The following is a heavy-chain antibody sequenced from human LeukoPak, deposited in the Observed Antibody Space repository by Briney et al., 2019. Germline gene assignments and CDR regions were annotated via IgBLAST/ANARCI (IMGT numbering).Heavy chain of an antibody. Sequence: SETLSLTCAVYGGSFSGYYWSWIRQPPGKGLEWIGEINHSGSTNYNPSLKSRVTISVDTSKNQFSLKLSSVTAADTAVYYRARVGCSSTSCYWHYYYYGMDVWGQGTTVTVSS. V-gene: IGHV4-34*01. CDR3: ARVGCSSTSCYWHYYYYGMDV. CDR1: GGSFSGYY. CDR2: INHSGST. J-gene: IGHJ6*02. D-gene: IGHD2-2*01.